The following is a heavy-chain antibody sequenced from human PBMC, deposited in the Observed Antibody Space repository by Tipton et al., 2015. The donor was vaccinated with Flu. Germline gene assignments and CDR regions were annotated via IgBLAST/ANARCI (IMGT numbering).Heavy chain of an antibody. Sequence: LRLSCTVSGGSIGVTTYYWGWIRQPPGKGLEYIGSVYYTGGTYFNPSLKSRVTVSIDTSKKQFSLKLNSVTAADTAVYYCARLSLSFNAFDIWGQGATVIVSS. CDR1: GGSIGVTTYY. CDR3: ARLSLSFNAFDI. CDR2: VYYTGGT. J-gene: IGHJ3*02. V-gene: IGHV4-39*07. D-gene: IGHD2/OR15-2a*01.